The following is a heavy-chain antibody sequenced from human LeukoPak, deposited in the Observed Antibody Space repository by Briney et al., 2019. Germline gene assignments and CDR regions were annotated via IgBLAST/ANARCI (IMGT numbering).Heavy chain of an antibody. D-gene: IGHD6-13*01. Sequence: SETLSLTCTVSGGSISKYYWSWIRQPPGKGLEWIAYIHYSGHTNYNPSLKSRVTISLDTSKNQFSLKLTSVTAADTALYYCARQQLPDGTYYFDYWGQGTLVTVSS. V-gene: IGHV4-59*01. CDR1: GGSISKYY. CDR2: IHYSGHT. J-gene: IGHJ4*02. CDR3: ARQQLPDGTYYFDY.